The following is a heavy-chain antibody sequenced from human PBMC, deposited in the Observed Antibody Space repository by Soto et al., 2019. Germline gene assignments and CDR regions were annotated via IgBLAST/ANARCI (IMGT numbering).Heavy chain of an antibody. D-gene: IGHD4-17*01. CDR1: GYTFTSYD. J-gene: IGHJ1*01. V-gene: IGHV1-8*01. CDR2: MNPNSGNT. CDR3: ARSTNDYGVRH. Sequence: QVQLVQSGAEVKKPGASVKVSCKASGYTFTSYDINWVRQATGQGLEWMGWMNPNSGNTGYAQKFQGRVTMTRDTSIRTAYMDPSSLRSEATAVYYCARSTNDYGVRHWCQGTLVTVSS.